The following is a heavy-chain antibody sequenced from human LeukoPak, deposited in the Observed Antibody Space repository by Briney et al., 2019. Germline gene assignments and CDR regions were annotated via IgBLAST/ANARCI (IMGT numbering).Heavy chain of an antibody. CDR1: GGTFSSYA. J-gene: IGHJ4*02. V-gene: IGHV3-23*01. Sequence: SCTASGGTFSSYAMSWVRQAPGKGLEWVSAISGSGGSTYYADSVKGRFTISRDNSKNTLYLQMNSLRAEDTAVYYCAKDQNPWDIVVVPAAIVSDYWGQGTLVTVSS. CDR2: ISGSGGST. D-gene: IGHD2-2*01. CDR3: AKDQNPWDIVVVPAAIVSDY.